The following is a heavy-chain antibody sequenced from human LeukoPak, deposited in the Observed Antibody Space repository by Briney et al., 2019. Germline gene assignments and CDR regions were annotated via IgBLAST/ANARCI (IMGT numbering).Heavy chain of an antibody. V-gene: IGHV4-39*07. CDR2: IYYSGTT. CDR3: ARGVGRFGELYNNWFDP. J-gene: IGHJ5*02. Sequence: SETLSLTCTVSGGSITNTRYFWAWIRQSPGKGLEWIASIYYSGTTYYNPSLRNRVTISVDTSKNQFSLNLSSVTAADTAVYYCARGVGRFGELYNNWFDPWGQGTLVTVSS. CDR1: GGSITNTRYF. D-gene: IGHD3-10*01.